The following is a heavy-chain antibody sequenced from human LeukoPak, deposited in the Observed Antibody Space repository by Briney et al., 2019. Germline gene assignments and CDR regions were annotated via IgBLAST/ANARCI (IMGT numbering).Heavy chain of an antibody. CDR3: ARDLGRYCSGGSCYYYYSMDV. CDR1: GYTFTSYG. V-gene: IGHV1-18*01. J-gene: IGHJ6*03. D-gene: IGHD2-15*01. CDR2: ISTYNGNT. Sequence: ASVKVSCKTSGYTFTSYGISWVRQAPGQGLEWMGWISTYNGNTNYAQKLQGRVTMTTDTSTSTAYMELRSLRSDDTAVYYCARDLGRYCSGGSCYYYYSMDVWGKGTTVTISS.